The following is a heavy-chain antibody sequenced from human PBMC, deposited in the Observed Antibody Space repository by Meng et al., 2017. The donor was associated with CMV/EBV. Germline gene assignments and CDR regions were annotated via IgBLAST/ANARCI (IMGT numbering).Heavy chain of an antibody. Sequence: GESLKISCAASGFTFSSYGMHWVRQAPGKGLEWVAFIRYDGSNKYYADSVKGRFTISRDNSKNTLYLQMNSLRAEDTAVYYCAREGSGDYYDFWSGQGFDPWGQGTLVTVSS. CDR3: AREGSGDYYDFWSGQGFDP. V-gene: IGHV3-30*02. J-gene: IGHJ5*02. D-gene: IGHD3-3*01. CDR1: GFTFSSYG. CDR2: IRYDGSNK.